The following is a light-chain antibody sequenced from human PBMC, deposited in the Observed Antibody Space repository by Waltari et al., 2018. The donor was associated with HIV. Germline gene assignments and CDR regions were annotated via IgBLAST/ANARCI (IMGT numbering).Light chain of an antibody. CDR2: STR. Sequence: QTVVTQEPSLTVSPGGTVTLTCASTTGAVTDDYFPNWFQQKPGQPPRALIYSTRNTNSWTPARFSGSLLGGKAALTLSGVQPEDEAEYFCLRSYNREFFFGGGTKLTVL. J-gene: IGLJ2*01. CDR3: LRSYNREFF. V-gene: IGLV7-43*01. CDR1: TGAVTDDYF.